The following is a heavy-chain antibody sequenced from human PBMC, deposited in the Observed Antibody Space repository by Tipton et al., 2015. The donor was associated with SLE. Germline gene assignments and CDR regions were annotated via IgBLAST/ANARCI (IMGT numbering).Heavy chain of an antibody. D-gene: IGHD3-16*01. CDR1: AFSITSYW. CDR3: ARGSALWRGDLDY. CDR2: IAPDGSEE. J-gene: IGHJ4*02. V-gene: IGHV3-7*01. Sequence: SLRLSCSASAFSITSYWMTWDRQAPGKGLEWVGNIAPDGSEEFYVDSVKGRFTMSRDNTKNSLYLHMTALRADDTAVYYCARGSALWRGDLDYWGQGNLVTVSS.